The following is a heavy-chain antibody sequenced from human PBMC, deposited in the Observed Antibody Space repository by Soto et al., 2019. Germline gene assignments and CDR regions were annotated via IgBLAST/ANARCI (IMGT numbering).Heavy chain of an antibody. J-gene: IGHJ6*02. D-gene: IGHD6-19*01. Sequence: SSETLSLTCTVSGGSVSSGSYYWSWIRQPPGKGLEWIGYIYYSGSTNYNPSLKSRVTISVDTSKNQFSLKLSSVTAADTAVYYCARDDSSDSSYYYYGMDVWGQGTTVTVSS. CDR3: ARDDSSDSSYYYYGMDV. V-gene: IGHV4-61*01. CDR1: GGSVSSGSYY. CDR2: IYYSGST.